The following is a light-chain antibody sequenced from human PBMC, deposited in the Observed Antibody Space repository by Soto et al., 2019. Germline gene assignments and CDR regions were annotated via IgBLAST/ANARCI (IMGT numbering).Light chain of an antibody. Sequence: IELTQSPGTLSLSPGERATLSCRVSQSVSSRYLAWYQQKPGQAPRVLIYRASIRATGISDRLSGSGSGTDFTLTISRLEPEDFAVYYCKHYGASPWTFGQGTKVDIK. CDR1: QSVSSRY. CDR2: RAS. CDR3: KHYGASPWT. J-gene: IGKJ1*01. V-gene: IGKV3-20*01.